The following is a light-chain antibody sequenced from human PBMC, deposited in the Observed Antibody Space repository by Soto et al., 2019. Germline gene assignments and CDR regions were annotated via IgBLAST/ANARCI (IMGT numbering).Light chain of an antibody. CDR2: EVS. J-gene: IGKJ1*01. V-gene: IGKV3-15*01. CDR1: ERLTGN. CDR3: QQYQDWPRT. Sequence: EIIMTQSPATLSPSPGERDTLSCRASERLTGNLAWYQHKPGQAPRLLIYEVSTRATYIPARFSGRGSRTEFTLTISSLQSEDSAVYFCQQYQDWPRTFGQGTKLDIK.